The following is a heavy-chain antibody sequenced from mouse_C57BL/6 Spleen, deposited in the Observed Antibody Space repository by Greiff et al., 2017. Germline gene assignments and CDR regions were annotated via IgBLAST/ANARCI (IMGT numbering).Heavy chain of an antibody. CDR1: GFTITDYY. J-gene: IGHJ3*01. V-gene: IGHV14-1*01. CDR2: IYPGDGDT. Sequence: EVQLQQSGAELVRPGASVKLSCTASGFTITDYYMHWVKQRPEQGLEWIGRIYPGDGDTEYAAKFQGKDTLTADKSSNTAYLQLSSLTSEDTAVDYCTTSNYRKILFAYWGQGTLVTVSA. CDR3: TTSNYRKILFAY. D-gene: IGHD2-14*01.